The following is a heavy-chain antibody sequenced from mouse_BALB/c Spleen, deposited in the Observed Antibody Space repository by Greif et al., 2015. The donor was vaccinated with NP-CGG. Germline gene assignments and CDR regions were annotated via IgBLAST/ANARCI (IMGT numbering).Heavy chain of an antibody. Sequence: QVQLQQSGAELVKPGASVKLSCKASGYTSTSYWMHWVKQKPGQGLEWIGEINPSNGRTNYNEKFKSEATLTVDKSSSTAYMQLSSLTSEDSAVYYCAIYDGYYYYAMDYWGQGTSVTVSS. D-gene: IGHD2-3*01. V-gene: IGHV1S81*02. CDR2: INPSNGRT. CDR3: AIYDGYYYYAMDY. J-gene: IGHJ4*01. CDR1: GYTSTSYW.